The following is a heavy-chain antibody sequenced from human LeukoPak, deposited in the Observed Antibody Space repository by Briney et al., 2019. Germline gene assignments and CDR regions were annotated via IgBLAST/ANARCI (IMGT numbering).Heavy chain of an antibody. D-gene: IGHD2-21*01. J-gene: IGHJ4*02. CDR2: IKPDGSAK. CDR1: GFTFSRHW. CDR3: ARIYCGGGHCYYDY. V-gene: IGHV3-7*01. Sequence: GGSLRLFCAASGFTFSRHWMRGVRQAPGGGLDWVANIKPDGSAKYYMDSVKGRFTISRDNSQNSLSLQMNSLRVDDTAVYYCARIYCGGGHCYYDYWGQGTLVTVSS.